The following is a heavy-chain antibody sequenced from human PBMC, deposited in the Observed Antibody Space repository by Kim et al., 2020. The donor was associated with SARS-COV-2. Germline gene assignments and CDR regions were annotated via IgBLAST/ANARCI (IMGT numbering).Heavy chain of an antibody. CDR3: AREGSGSYNWLDP. J-gene: IGHJ5*02. D-gene: IGHD3-10*01. Sequence: KYSHKFQGRFTMTRDTSATTAYMELSSLTSKDTAVYFCAREGSGSYNWLDPWGQGTLVTVSS. V-gene: IGHV1-3*01.